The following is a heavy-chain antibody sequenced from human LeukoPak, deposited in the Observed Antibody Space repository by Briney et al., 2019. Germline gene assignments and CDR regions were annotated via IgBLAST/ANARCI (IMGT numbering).Heavy chain of an antibody. J-gene: IGHJ4*02. D-gene: IGHD3-10*01. CDR1: GFTFSSYA. Sequence: GGSLRLSCAASGFTFSSYAMHWVRQAPGKGLEWVAVISYDGSNKYYADSVKGRFTISRDNSKNTLYLQMNSLRAEDTAVYYCARVDRGKGFDYWGQGTLVTVSS. CDR3: ARVDRGKGFDY. CDR2: ISYDGSNK. V-gene: IGHV3-30*04.